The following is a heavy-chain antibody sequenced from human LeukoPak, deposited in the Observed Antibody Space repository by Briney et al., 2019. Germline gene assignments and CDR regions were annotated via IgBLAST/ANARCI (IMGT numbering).Heavy chain of an antibody. CDR2: ISAYNGNT. Sequence: ASVKVSCKASGYTFTSYGISWVRQAPGQGLEWMGWISAYNGNTNYAQKLQGRVTMTTDTSTSTAYMELRSLRSDDTAVYYCARVGGMTTVVTAGYYYMDVWGKGTTVTVSS. J-gene: IGHJ6*03. CDR1: GYTFTSYG. V-gene: IGHV1-18*01. CDR3: ARVGGMTTVVTAGYYYMDV. D-gene: IGHD4-23*01.